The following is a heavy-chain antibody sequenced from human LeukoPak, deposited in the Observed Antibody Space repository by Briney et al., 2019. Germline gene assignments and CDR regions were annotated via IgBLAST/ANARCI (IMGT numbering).Heavy chain of an antibody. J-gene: IGHJ5*02. CDR3: ARAQRITMIVVWFVP. CDR2: ISAYNGNT. Sequence: ASVKVSCKASGYTFTSYGISWVRQAPGQGLEWMGWISAYNGNTNYAQKLQGRVTMTTDTSTSTAYMELRSLRSDDTAVYYCARAQRITMIVVWFVPWGQGTLVTVSS. V-gene: IGHV1-18*01. CDR1: GYTFTSYG. D-gene: IGHD3-22*01.